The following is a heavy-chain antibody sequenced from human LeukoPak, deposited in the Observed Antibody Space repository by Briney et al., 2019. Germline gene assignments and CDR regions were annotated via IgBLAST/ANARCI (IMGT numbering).Heavy chain of an antibody. CDR1: GFTFSSYA. CDR3: ASNLGQLVPYFDY. J-gene: IGHJ4*02. Sequence: PGGSLRLSCAASGFTFSSYAMHWVRQAPGKGLGWVAVISYDGSNKYYADSVKGRFTISRDNSKNTLYLQMNSLRAEDTAVYYCASNLGQLVPYFDYWGQGTLVTVSS. CDR2: ISYDGSNK. V-gene: IGHV3-30-3*01. D-gene: IGHD6-6*01.